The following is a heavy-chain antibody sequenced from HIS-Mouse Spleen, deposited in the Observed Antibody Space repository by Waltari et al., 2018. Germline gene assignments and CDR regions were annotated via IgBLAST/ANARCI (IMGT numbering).Heavy chain of an antibody. J-gene: IGHJ2*01. Sequence: QLQLQESGPGLVKPSETLSLTCTVSGGSISSSSYYWGWIRQPPGKGLEWVGSIYYGWTPYYNPSLKSRVTIPVDTSKNQFSLKLSSVTAADTAVYYCAREIPYSSSWYDWYFDLWGRGTLVTVSS. CDR3: AREIPYSSSWYDWYFDL. D-gene: IGHD6-13*01. V-gene: IGHV4-39*07. CDR2: IYYGWTP. CDR1: GGSISSSSYY.